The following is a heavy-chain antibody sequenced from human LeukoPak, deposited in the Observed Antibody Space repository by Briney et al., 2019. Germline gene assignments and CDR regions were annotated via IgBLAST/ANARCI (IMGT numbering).Heavy chain of an antibody. CDR2: ISYDGSNK. J-gene: IGHJ5*02. V-gene: IGHV3-30*04. CDR3: AASIPPAS. D-gene: IGHD2-21*01. CDR1: GFTFSSYA. Sequence: PGRSLRLSCAASGFTFSSYAMHWVRQAPGKGLEWVAVISYDGSNKYYADSVKGRFIISRDNSKNTLYLQMNSLRAEDTAVYYCAASIPPASWGQGTLVTVSS.